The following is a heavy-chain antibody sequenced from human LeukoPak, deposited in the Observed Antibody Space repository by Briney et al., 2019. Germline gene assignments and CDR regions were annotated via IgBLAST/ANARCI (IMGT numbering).Heavy chain of an antibody. D-gene: IGHD2-2*01. CDR3: ARESRRRIDY. V-gene: IGHV3-53*01. Sequence: GGSLRLSCAASGFTVSSDYMSWVRQAPGKGLEWVSVIYTGGTTYYADSVKGRFTISRDNSKNMLYLQMNSLRPEGTAVYYCARESRRRIDYWGQGTLVTVSS. CDR2: IYTGGTT. J-gene: IGHJ4*02. CDR1: GFTVSSDY.